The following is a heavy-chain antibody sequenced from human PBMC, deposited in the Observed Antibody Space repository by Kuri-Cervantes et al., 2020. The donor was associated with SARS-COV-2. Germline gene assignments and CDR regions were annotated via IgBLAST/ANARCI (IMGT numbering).Heavy chain of an antibody. D-gene: IGHD3-10*01. Sequence: LSLTCVASGFTFNNYAMSWVRQAPGKGLEWVSGISGNGDSTSYADSVKGRFTISRDNSKNTLFLQMNSLRAEDTAVYYCAKDKGFGELFFDYWGQGTLVTVSS. CDR1: GFTFNNYA. CDR3: AKDKGFGELFFDY. J-gene: IGHJ4*02. CDR2: ISGNGDST. V-gene: IGHV3-23*01.